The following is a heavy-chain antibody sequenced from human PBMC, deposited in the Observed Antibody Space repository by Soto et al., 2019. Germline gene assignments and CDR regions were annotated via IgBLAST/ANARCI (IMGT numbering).Heavy chain of an antibody. D-gene: IGHD3-22*01. V-gene: IGHV3-30*18. CDR2: ISYDGGSK. Sequence: QVQLVESGGGVVQPGKSLRLSCAASGFTFSTYGIHWVRQAPGKGLEWGALISYDGGSKYYGDSVKGRFIISRDNSHNTVSLQMNSLRADDTAVYFCAKEQLAMTVVVADYFDSWGQGTLVTVSS. CDR1: GFTFSTYG. J-gene: IGHJ4*02. CDR3: AKEQLAMTVVVADYFDS.